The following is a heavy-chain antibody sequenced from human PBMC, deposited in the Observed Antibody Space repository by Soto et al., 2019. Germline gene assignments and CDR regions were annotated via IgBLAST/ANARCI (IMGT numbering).Heavy chain of an antibody. CDR1: GGTFSSYA. V-gene: IGHV1-69*01. Sequence: QVQLVQSGAEVKKPGSSVKVSCKASGGTFSSYAISWVRQAPGQGLEWMGGIIPIFGTANYAQKFQDRVTITADESTSAAYMELSSLRSEDTAVYYCARSSITLVRGADYTMDVWGQGTTVTVSS. D-gene: IGHD3-10*01. CDR3: ARSSITLVRGADYTMDV. CDR2: IIPIFGTA. J-gene: IGHJ6*02.